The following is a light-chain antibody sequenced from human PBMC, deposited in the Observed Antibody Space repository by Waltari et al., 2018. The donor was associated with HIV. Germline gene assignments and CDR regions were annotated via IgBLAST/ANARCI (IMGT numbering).Light chain of an antibody. V-gene: IGLV8-61*01. J-gene: IGLJ2*01. CDR1: SGPVSTTSF. Sequence: QAVVTQEPSISVSPGGTVPLTYGLRSGPVSTTSFPRWYQQTPGQAPRTLIYSTDTRSSGVPDRFSGSILENKAALTITGARAEDESDYDCVLYVDSGSWIFGGGTRLTVL. CDR2: STD. CDR3: VLYVDSGSWI.